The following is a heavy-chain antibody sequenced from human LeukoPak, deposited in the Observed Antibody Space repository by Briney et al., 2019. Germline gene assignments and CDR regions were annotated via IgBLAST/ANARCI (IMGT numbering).Heavy chain of an antibody. CDR1: GFTFSTYW. CDR2: IKEDGSEK. J-gene: IGHJ4*02. V-gene: IGHV3-7*01. CDR3: ARSKAYSGYFDY. Sequence: GGSLRLSCAASGFTFSTYWMSWVRQAPGKGLEWVASIKEDGSEKYYVDSVKGRFTISRDNAKNSLYLQMNSLRAEDTAVYYCARSKAYSGYFDYWGQGTLVTVSS. D-gene: IGHD4-11*01.